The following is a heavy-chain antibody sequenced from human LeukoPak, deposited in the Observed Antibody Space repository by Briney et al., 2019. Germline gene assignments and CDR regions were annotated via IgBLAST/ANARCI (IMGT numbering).Heavy chain of an antibody. CDR3: ARGGRFLEWLFGYYYGMDV. Sequence: ASVKVSCKASGYTFTGYYMHWVRQAPGQGLEWMGWIDPNSGGTNYAQKFQGRVTMTRDTSISTAYMELSRLRSDDTAVYYCARGGRFLEWLFGYYYGMDVWGQGTTVTVSS. CDR1: GYTFTGYY. CDR2: IDPNSGGT. J-gene: IGHJ6*02. D-gene: IGHD3-3*01. V-gene: IGHV1-2*02.